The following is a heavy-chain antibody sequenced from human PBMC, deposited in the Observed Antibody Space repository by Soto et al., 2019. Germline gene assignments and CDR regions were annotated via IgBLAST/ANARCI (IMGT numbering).Heavy chain of an antibody. D-gene: IGHD6-13*01. CDR1: GGSFSGYY. Sequence: QVQLQQWGAGLLKPSETLSLTCAVYGGSFSGYYWSWIRQPPGKGLEWIGEINHSGSTNYNPSLKSRVTISVDTSKNQFSLKLSSVTAADTAVYYCARSAAAGTDWFDPWGQGTLVTVSS. CDR2: INHSGST. CDR3: ARSAAAGTDWFDP. V-gene: IGHV4-34*01. J-gene: IGHJ5*02.